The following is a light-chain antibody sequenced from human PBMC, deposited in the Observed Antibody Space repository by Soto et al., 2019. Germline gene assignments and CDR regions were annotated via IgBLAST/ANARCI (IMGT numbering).Light chain of an antibody. CDR3: SAWDASLNAIL. CDR2: NND. V-gene: IGLV1-44*01. CDR1: SSNIGSNI. J-gene: IGLJ2*01. Sequence: QSVLSQPPSASGTPGQRVTISCSGRSSNIGSNIVNWNQQLPGTAPKLLIYNNDQRPSGVPDRFSGSKSGTSASLAISGLQSEDEADYYCSAWDASLNAILFGGGTKLTVL.